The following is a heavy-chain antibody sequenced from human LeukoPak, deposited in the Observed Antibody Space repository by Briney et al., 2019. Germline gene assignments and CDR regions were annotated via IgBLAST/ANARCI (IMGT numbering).Heavy chain of an antibody. CDR3: AKVPGSGSPEPNIDY. V-gene: IGHV3-30*02. J-gene: IGHJ4*02. D-gene: IGHD3-10*01. CDR2: IRYDGSNK. Sequence: GGSLRLSCAASGFTFSSYGMHWVRQAPGKGLEWVAFIRYDGSNKYYADSVKGRFTISRDNSKNTLYLQMNSLRAEDTAVYYCAKVPGSGSPEPNIDYWGQGTLVTVSS. CDR1: GFTFSSYG.